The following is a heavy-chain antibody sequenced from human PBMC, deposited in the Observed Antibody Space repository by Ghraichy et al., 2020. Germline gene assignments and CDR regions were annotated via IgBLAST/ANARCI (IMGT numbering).Heavy chain of an antibody. D-gene: IGHD5-12*01. J-gene: IGHJ4*02. CDR3: ARDAAGYEY. CDR2: IKPDGRAE. Sequence: LSLTCEASGFTFSTSWMSWLRQAPGKGLEWVANIKPDGRAEYYVDSCKGRFTIAKDNPKNSLHLKMNSLGAEATAVYFCARDAAGYEYWGQGTLVTVSS. V-gene: IGHV3-7*01. CDR1: GFTFSTSW.